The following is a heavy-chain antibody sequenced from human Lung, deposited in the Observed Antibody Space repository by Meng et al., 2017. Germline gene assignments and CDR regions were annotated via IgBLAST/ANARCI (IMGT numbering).Heavy chain of an antibody. CDR3: AREQQWLVQDFDS. Sequence: QAQLVQSGAEGKKPGASVKVPCKASGYTFIDYYMHWVRQAPGQGLEWMGRINPNSGGADYAQKFQGRVTMTRDKSISTAYMELTRLRSDDTAVYYCAREQQWLVQDFDSWGQGTLVTVSS. CDR2: INPNSGGA. CDR1: GYTFIDYY. V-gene: IGHV1-2*06. D-gene: IGHD6-19*01. J-gene: IGHJ4*02.